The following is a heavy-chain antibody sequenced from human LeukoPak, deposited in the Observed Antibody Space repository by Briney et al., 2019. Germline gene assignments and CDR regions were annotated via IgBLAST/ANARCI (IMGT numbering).Heavy chain of an antibody. D-gene: IGHD3-9*01. Sequence: SETLSLTCTVSGVSISSYYWSWIRQPPGKGLEWIGYIYYSGSTNYNPSLKSRVTISVDTSKNQFSLKLSSVTAADTAVYYCARFAVLRYFDAMDVWGQGTTVTVSS. CDR1: GVSISSYY. CDR2: IYYSGST. CDR3: ARFAVLRYFDAMDV. J-gene: IGHJ6*02. V-gene: IGHV4-59*08.